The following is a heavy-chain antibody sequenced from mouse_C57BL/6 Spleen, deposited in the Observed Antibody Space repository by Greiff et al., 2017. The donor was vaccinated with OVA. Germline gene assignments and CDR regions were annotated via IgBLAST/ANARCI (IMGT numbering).Heavy chain of an antibody. D-gene: IGHD1-1*01. CDR3: ARDYYGSPYFDY. J-gene: IGHJ2*01. V-gene: IGHV1-22*01. Sequence: EVKLMESGPELVKPGASVKMSCKASGYTFTDYNMHWVKQSHGKSLEWIGYINPNNGGTSYNQKFKGKATLTVNKSSSTAYMELRSLTSEDSAVYYCARDYYGSPYFDYWGQGTTLTVSS. CDR2: INPNNGGT. CDR1: GYTFTDYN.